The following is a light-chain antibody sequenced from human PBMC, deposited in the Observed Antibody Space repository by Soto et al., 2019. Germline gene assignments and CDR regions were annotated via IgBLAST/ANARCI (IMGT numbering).Light chain of an antibody. J-gene: IGKJ3*01. CDR2: AAS. Sequence: DIQMTQSPSSLSASVGDRVTITCRASQGISNYLAWYQQKPGKVPKLLIYAASTLQSGVPSRFSGSGSGTDFTLTISSLQTEDVGTYYCLKYNSALFTFGPGTKVDL. CDR1: QGISNY. V-gene: IGKV1-27*01. CDR3: LKYNSALFT.